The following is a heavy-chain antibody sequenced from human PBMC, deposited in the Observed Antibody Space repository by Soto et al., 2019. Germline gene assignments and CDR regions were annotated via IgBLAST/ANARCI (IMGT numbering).Heavy chain of an antibody. CDR3: ARYAPSYYYYMDV. J-gene: IGHJ6*03. CDR1: GFTVSSNY. Sequence: GGSLRLSCAASGFTVSSNYMSWVRQAPGKGLEWVSVIYSGGSTYYADSVKGRFTISRDNSKNTLYLQMNSLRAEDTAVYYCARYAPSYYYYMDVWGKGTTVTVSS. CDR2: IYSGGST. V-gene: IGHV3-66*01.